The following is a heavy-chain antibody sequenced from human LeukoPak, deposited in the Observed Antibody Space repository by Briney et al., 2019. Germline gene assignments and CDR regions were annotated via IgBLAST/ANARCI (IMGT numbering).Heavy chain of an antibody. J-gene: IGHJ4*02. Sequence: ASETLSLTCTVAVDPIRIDYCSWIRQPAGEGLEWIGRIYSSEITNYNPSLKSRVTMSIDTSKNQISLNLTSVTAADTDVYYFAVAPSREGGVALFDYWGQGTLVTVSS. D-gene: IGHD3-16*01. V-gene: IGHV4-4*07. CDR3: AVAPSREGGVALFDY. CDR2: IYSSEIT. CDR1: VDPIRIDY.